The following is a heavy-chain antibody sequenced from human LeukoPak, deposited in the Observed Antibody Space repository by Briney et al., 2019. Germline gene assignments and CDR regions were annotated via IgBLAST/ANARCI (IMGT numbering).Heavy chain of an antibody. D-gene: IGHD3-22*01. J-gene: IGHJ4*02. V-gene: IGHV7-4-1*02. CDR2: INTNTGNP. CDR3: ARSYYYEQYYFDY. CDR1: GYIFSNYG. Sequence: ASVKVSCKASGYIFSNYGITWVRQAPGQGLEWMGWINTNTGNPTYAQGFTGRFVFSLDTSVSTAYLQISSLKAEDTAVYYCARSYYYEQYYFDYWGQGTLVTVSS.